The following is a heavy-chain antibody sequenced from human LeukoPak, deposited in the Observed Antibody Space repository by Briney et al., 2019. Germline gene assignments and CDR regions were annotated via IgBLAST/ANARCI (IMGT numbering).Heavy chain of an antibody. CDR1: GFTFSNYG. CDR3: ARDLRQLDYYYMDV. CDR2: ISYDGSNK. J-gene: IGHJ6*03. D-gene: IGHD6-6*01. Sequence: GGSLRLSCAASGFTFSNYGMHWVRQAPGKGLEWVAVISYDGSNKYYADSVKGRFTISRDNAKNSLYLQMNSLRAEDTALYHCARDLRQLDYYYMDVWGKGTTVTVSS. V-gene: IGHV3-30*03.